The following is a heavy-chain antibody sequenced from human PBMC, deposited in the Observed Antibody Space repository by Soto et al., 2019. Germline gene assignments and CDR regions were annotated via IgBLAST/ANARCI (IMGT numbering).Heavy chain of an antibody. D-gene: IGHD3-22*01. Sequence: GGSLRLSCAASGFTCSSYAMNWVRQAPGKGLEWVSVISGSGSSTYYADSVKGRFTISRDNSKNSLYLQMNSLRAEDTAVYYCARYDSSGYYWPYYYYGMDVWGQGTTVTVSS. J-gene: IGHJ6*02. CDR2: ISGSGSST. V-gene: IGHV3-23*01. CDR3: ARYDSSGYYWPYYYYGMDV. CDR1: GFTCSSYA.